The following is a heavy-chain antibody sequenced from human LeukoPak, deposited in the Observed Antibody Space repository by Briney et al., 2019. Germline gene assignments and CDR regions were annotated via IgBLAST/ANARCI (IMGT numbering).Heavy chain of an antibody. J-gene: IGHJ4*02. V-gene: IGHV3-11*06. CDR1: GFTFSDYY. Sequence: GGSLRLSCAASGFTFSDYYMSWIRQAPGKGLEWVSYISSSSSDTNYADSVKGRFTISRDNAKTSLSLQMNSLRAEDTAVYYCARDLEEYCSGGSCYSEFSDYWGQGTLVTVSS. D-gene: IGHD2-15*01. CDR3: ARDLEEYCSGGSCYSEFSDY. CDR2: ISSSSSDT.